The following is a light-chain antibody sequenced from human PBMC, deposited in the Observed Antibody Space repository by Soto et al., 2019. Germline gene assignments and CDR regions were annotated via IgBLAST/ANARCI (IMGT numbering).Light chain of an antibody. Sequence: QAVVTQEPSFSVSPGRTATLTCGLSSGSVSTSYYPSWYQQTPGQAPRTLIYSTNTRSSGVPDRFSGSILGNKAALTITGAQADDESDYYCVLYMGSGVGVFGGGTKLTVL. CDR1: SGSVSTSYY. J-gene: IGLJ3*02. CDR2: STN. V-gene: IGLV8-61*01. CDR3: VLYMGSGVGV.